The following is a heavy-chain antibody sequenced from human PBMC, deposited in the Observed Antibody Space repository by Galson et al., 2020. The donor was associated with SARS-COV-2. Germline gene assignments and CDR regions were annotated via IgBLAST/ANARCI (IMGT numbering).Heavy chain of an antibody. Sequence: GESLQISCAASGFPFSSYSMNWVRQAPGKGLEWVSSISAGSSYIYYADSVKGRFTISRDNAKNSLYLQMNSLRAEDTAVYYCARGGGMATTPANYYYYGLDVWGQGTTVTVSS. D-gene: IGHD2-15*01. J-gene: IGHJ6*02. CDR2: ISAGSSYI. CDR1: GFPFSSYS. CDR3: ARGGGMATTPANYYYYGLDV. V-gene: IGHV3-21*01.